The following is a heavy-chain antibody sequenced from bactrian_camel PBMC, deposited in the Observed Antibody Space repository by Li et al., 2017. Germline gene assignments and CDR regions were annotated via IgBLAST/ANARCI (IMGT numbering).Heavy chain of an antibody. CDR2: IAGDGAAT. V-gene: IGHV3S40*01. D-gene: IGHD7*01. CDR1: RYTSRYC. J-gene: IGHJ4*01. Sequence: VQLVESGGGSVQAGGSLRLSCALPRYTSRYCMGWFRQTPGKEREGVAAIAGDGAATYYAKSVQGRFTISRDNARNTVHLQMNNLTTEDTAMYYCAAASQPSHWFRGTFARRGQGTQVTVS.